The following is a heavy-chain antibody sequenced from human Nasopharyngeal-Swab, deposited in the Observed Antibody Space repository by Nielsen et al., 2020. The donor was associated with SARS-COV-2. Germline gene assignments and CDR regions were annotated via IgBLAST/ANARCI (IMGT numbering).Heavy chain of an antibody. V-gene: IGHV3-9*01. D-gene: IGHD2-21*01. CDR2: ISWNSGDT. CDR3: VKDVKTVVGITTIFDS. J-gene: IGHJ4*02. CDR1: GFKFDDYA. Sequence: LRLSCAASGFKFDDYAMHWVRQGPGQGLEWVSGISWNSGDTGYADSVKGRFTISRDDAKNSLYMQMNSLRPEDTALYYCVKDVKTVVGITTIFDSWGQGTLVTVSS.